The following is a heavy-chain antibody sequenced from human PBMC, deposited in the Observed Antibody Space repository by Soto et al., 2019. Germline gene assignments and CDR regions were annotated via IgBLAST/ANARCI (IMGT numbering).Heavy chain of an antibody. Sequence: SETLSLTCAVYGGSFSGYYWSWIRQPPGEGLEWIGEINHSGSTNYNPSLKSRVTISVDTSKNQFSLKLSSVTAADTAVYYCARGPIYCSGGSCYPRNDAFDIWGQGTMVTVSS. CDR1: GGSFSGYY. V-gene: IGHV4-34*01. CDR3: ARGPIYCSGGSCYPRNDAFDI. CDR2: INHSGST. D-gene: IGHD2-15*01. J-gene: IGHJ3*02.